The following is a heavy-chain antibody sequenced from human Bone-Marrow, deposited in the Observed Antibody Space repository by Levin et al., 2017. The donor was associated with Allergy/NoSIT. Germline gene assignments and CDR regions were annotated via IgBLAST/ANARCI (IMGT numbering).Heavy chain of an antibody. CDR2: IYHDGNNK. V-gene: IGHV3-33*01. CDR1: GFTFSSYA. Sequence: PGGSLRLSCAVSGFTFSSYAMHWVRQAPGKGLEWVAVIYHDGNNKYYADSVKGRFTISRDNFKNTLSLQMDSLRAEDTATYYCAREVLEWSSSKEKRGFFGYWGQGTLVAVSS. CDR3: AREVLEWSSSKEKRGFFGY. D-gene: IGHD3-3*01. J-gene: IGHJ4*02.